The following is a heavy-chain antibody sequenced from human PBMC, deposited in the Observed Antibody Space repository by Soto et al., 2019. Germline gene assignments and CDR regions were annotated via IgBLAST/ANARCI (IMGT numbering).Heavy chain of an antibody. V-gene: IGHV4-34*01. D-gene: IGHD5-12*01. CDR2: INHSGST. CDR3: ARVVATRYYYYYYMDL. J-gene: IGHJ6*03. CDR1: GGSFSGYY. Sequence: QVQLQQWGAGLLKPSETLSLTCAVYGGSFSGYYWSWIRQPPGKGLEWIGEINHSGSTNYNPSLKSRVTISVDTSKHQFSLKLSSVTDADTAVYYCARVVATRYYYYYYMDLWGKGTTFTVSS.